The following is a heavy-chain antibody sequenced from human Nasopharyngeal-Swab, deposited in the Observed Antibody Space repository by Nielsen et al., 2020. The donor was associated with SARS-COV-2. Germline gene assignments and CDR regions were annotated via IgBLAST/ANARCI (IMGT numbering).Heavy chain of an antibody. V-gene: IGHV1-69*13. CDR1: GGTFSSYA. CDR2: IIPIFGTA. CDR3: ASSLGPANYYYYGMDV. Sequence: SVKVSCKASGGTFSSYAISWVRQAPGQGLEWMGGIIPIFGTANYAQKFQGRVTITADESTSTAYMELSSLRFEDTAVYYCASSLGPANYYYYGMDVWGQGTTVTVSS. J-gene: IGHJ6*02. D-gene: IGHD2-2*01.